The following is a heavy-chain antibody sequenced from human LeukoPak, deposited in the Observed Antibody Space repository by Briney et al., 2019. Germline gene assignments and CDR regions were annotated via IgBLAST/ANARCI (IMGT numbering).Heavy chain of an antibody. Sequence: TGRSLRLSCAASGFTFSSYGMHRVRQAPGKGLEWVAVIRYDGSNKYYADSVKGRFTISRDNSKNTLYLQMNSLRAEDTAVYYCARDTQAGGAFDIWGQGTMVTVSS. CDR2: IRYDGSNK. J-gene: IGHJ3*02. V-gene: IGHV3-33*01. D-gene: IGHD3-16*01. CDR3: ARDTQAGGAFDI. CDR1: GFTFSSYG.